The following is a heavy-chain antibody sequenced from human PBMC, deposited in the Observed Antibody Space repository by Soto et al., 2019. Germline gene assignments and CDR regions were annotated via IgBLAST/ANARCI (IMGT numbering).Heavy chain of an antibody. D-gene: IGHD5-12*01. J-gene: IGHJ4*02. CDR1: GFTFSSYA. Sequence: EVQLLESGGGLVQPGGSLRLSCAASGFTFSSYAMSWVRQAPGKGLEWVSAISGSGGSTYYADSVKGRFTISRDNSKNTLYLQMNSLRAEDTAVYYCARDMGMATSHFDYWGQGTLVTVSS. CDR3: ARDMGMATSHFDY. V-gene: IGHV3-23*01. CDR2: ISGSGGST.